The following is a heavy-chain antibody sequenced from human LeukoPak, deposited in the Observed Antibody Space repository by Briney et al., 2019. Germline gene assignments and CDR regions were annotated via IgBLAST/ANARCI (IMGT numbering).Heavy chain of an antibody. V-gene: IGHV4-39*07. CDR2: IYYSGET. CDR3: VRDANPVPYYYYYIDV. D-gene: IGHD4/OR15-4a*01. CDR1: NGSIGSTSYY. Sequence: PSETLSLTCSVSNGSIGSTSYYWGWVRQPPGKGLGWIGDIYYSGETYYNPSLKSRVTISVDLSKNQFSLRLSSVTAADTAMYYCVRDANPVPYYYYYIDVWGKGTTVTVSS. J-gene: IGHJ6*03.